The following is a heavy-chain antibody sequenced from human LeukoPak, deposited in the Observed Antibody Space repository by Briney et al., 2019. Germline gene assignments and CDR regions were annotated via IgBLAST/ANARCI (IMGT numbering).Heavy chain of an antibody. V-gene: IGHV1-2*02. D-gene: IGHD6-13*01. CDR2: INPNSGGT. Sequence: GASVKVSCKASGYTFTGYYMHWVRQAPGQGLEWMGWINPNSGGTNYAQKFQGRVTMTRDTSISTAYVELSRLRSDDTAVYYCARTRIAPAGNWFAPWGQGTLVTVSS. J-gene: IGHJ5*02. CDR1: GYTFTGYY. CDR3: ARTRIAPAGNWFAP.